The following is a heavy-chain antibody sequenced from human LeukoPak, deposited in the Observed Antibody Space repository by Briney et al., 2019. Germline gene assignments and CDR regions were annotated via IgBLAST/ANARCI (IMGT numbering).Heavy chain of an antibody. J-gene: IGHJ5*02. V-gene: IGHV1-8*01. CDR1: GYTFTSYD. D-gene: IGHD4-23*01. CDR2: MNPNSGNT. Sequence: ASVKVSCKASGYTFTSYDLNWVRQATGQGLEWIGWMNPNSGNTGYAQKFQGRVTLTRSTSISTAYMELRSLTSGDTAAYYCARDYGGNSGWFDPWGQGTLVTVS. CDR3: ARDYGGNSGWFDP.